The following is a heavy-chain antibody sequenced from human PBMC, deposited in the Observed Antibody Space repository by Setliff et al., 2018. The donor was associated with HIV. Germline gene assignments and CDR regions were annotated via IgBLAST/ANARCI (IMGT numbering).Heavy chain of an antibody. CDR1: GYTFNNYA. Sequence: ASVKVSCKASGYTFNNYALYWVRQAPGQGFEWMGWTNTNTGSSTYAQGFTRRFVFSLDPSVRTAYLQITGLKAEDTAVYYCARGGDRMQIWSRFPFDIWGQGTMVTVSS. V-gene: IGHV7-4-1*02. J-gene: IGHJ3*02. CDR3: ARGGDRMQIWSRFPFDI. CDR2: TNTNTGSS. D-gene: IGHD3-10*01.